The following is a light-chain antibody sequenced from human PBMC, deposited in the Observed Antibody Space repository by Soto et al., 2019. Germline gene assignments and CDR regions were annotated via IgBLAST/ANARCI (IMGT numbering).Light chain of an antibody. CDR1: QSVLYSSNNKNY. J-gene: IGKJ2*01. CDR2: WAS. CDR3: QQYYSTPLYT. Sequence: DIVMTQSPDSLAVSLGERATINSKSNQSVLYSSNNKNYLAWYQQKPGQPPKLLIYWASTRESGVPDRFSGSGSGTDFTLTISSLQAEAVAVYYCQQYYSTPLYTFGQGTKLEIK. V-gene: IGKV4-1*01.